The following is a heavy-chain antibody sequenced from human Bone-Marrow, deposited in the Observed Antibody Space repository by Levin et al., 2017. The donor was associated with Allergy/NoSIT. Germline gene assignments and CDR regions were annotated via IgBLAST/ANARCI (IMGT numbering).Heavy chain of an antibody. CDR2: LSYDGSNE. D-gene: IGHD3-3*01. Sequence: SCAGSGFTFSSYAMHWVRQAPGKGLEWVAVLSYDGSNEYYADSVRGRFTISRDNSKSTPYLQMNSLTSEDSAVYSCAKGADFWSGHADLPDASDIWGQGTMVTVSS. J-gene: IGHJ3*02. CDR1: GFTFSSYA. V-gene: IGHV3-30*18. CDR3: AKGADFWSGHADLPDASDI.